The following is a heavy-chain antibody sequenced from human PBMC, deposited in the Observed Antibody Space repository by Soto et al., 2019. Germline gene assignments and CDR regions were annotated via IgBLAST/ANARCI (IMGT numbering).Heavy chain of an antibody. V-gene: IGHV4-59*01. CDR3: AGGKITMVRGLGRVYYYYYMDV. CDR2: ISYSGST. D-gene: IGHD3-10*01. J-gene: IGHJ6*03. CDR1: GGSISNYY. Sequence: QVQLQESGPGLVKPSETLSLTCTVSGGSISNYYWSWIWQPPGKGLEWIGYISYSGSTTYNPSLQSRVTISIDTSKNQFSLKLRSVTAADTAVFYCAGGKITMVRGLGRVYYYYYMDVWGKGTTVTVSS.